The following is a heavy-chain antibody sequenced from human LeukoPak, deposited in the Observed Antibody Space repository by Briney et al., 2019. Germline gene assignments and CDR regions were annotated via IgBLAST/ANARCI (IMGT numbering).Heavy chain of an antibody. V-gene: IGHV1-8*01. Sequence: ASVKVSRKASGYTFTSYDINWVRQATGQGLEWMGWMNPNSGNTGYAQKFQGRVTMTRNTSISTAYMELSSLRSEDTAVYYCARGLRGRRGYYYYYMDVWGKGTTVTVSS. CDR1: GYTFTSYD. CDR2: MNPNSGNT. CDR3: ARGLRGRRGYYYYYMDV. D-gene: IGHD1-26*01. J-gene: IGHJ6*03.